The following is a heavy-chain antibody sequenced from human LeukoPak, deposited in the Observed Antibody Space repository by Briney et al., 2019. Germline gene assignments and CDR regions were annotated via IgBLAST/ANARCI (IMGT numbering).Heavy chain of an antibody. D-gene: IGHD3-22*01. V-gene: IGHV3-21*01. J-gene: IGHJ4*02. CDR3: ARGYDDSGYSSGY. CDR2: IGSSSAYI. CDR1: GFTFSRHS. Sequence: GGSLRLSCAASGFTFSRHSMNWVRQAPGQGLEWVSSIGSSSAYIYYADSVRGRFTISRDNANHSVYLQMNSLRAEDTAVYYCARGYDDSGYSSGYWGQGSLVTVSS.